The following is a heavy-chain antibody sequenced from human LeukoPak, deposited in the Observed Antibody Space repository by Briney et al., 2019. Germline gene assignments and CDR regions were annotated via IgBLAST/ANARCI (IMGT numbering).Heavy chain of an antibody. V-gene: IGHV3-23*01. CDR3: AKSYYDSSGNYFDY. D-gene: IGHD3-22*01. CDR1: GFTFSSCA. CDR2: ISGSGGST. J-gene: IGHJ4*02. Sequence: GGSLRLSCAASGFTFSSCAMSWVRQAPGKGLEWVSAISGSGGSTYYADSVKGRFTISRDNSKNTLYLQMNSLRAEDTAVYYCAKSYYDSSGNYFDYWGQGTLVTVSS.